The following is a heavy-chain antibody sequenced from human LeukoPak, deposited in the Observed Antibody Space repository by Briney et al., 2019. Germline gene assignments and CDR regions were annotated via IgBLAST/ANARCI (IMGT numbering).Heavy chain of an antibody. CDR1: VYTLTNYD. V-gene: IGHV1-8*01. CDR2: MKPKSGET. Sequence: ASVKVSCKASVYTLTNYDINWVRQATGQGLDWMGWMKPKSGETGYAEKFQGRATMTRDTSINTAYMELSSLTSEDTAVYYCARDYGGNSGWFDPWGQGTLVTVSS. CDR3: ARDYGGNSGWFDP. D-gene: IGHD4-23*01. J-gene: IGHJ5*02.